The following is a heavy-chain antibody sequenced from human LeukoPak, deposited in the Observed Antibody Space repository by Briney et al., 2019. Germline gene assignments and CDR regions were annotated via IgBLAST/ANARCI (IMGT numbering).Heavy chain of an antibody. Sequence: ASVKVSCKTSGYTFIRYSISWVRQAPGQGLEWMGWISAYNGDKNYVQNFQGRVTITADEPTSTAYMELSSLRSEDTAVYYCARESDYYGSGSYYLNWFDPWGQGTLVTVSS. CDR2: ISAYNGDK. D-gene: IGHD3-10*01. V-gene: IGHV1-18*04. J-gene: IGHJ5*02. CDR1: GYTFIRYS. CDR3: ARESDYYGSGSYYLNWFDP.